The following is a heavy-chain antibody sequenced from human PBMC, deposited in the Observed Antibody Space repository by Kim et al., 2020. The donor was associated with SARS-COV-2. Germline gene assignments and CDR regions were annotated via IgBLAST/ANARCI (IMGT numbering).Heavy chain of an antibody. CDR2: ISGSGGST. CDR3: ALTVTYYYYYGMDV. Sequence: GGSLRLSCAASGFTFSSYAMSWVRQAPGKGLEWVSAISGSGGSTYYADSVKGRFTISRDNSKNTLYLQMNSLRAEDTAVYYCALTVTYYYYYGMDVWGQGTTVTVSS. V-gene: IGHV3-23*01. D-gene: IGHD4-4*01. CDR1: GFTFSSYA. J-gene: IGHJ6*02.